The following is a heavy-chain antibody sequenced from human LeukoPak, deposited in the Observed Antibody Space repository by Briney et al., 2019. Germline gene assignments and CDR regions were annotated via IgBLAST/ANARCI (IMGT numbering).Heavy chain of an antibody. CDR2: INHSGST. Sequence: SETLSLTCGVYGGSFSGYYWSWIRQPPGKGLEWIGEINHSGSTNYNPSLKSRVTISVDTSKNQFSLKLSSVTAADTAVYYCARGSLIAVAVYYFDYWGQGTLVTVSS. CDR3: ARGSLIAVAVYYFDY. V-gene: IGHV4-34*01. J-gene: IGHJ4*02. D-gene: IGHD6-19*01. CDR1: GGSFSGYY.